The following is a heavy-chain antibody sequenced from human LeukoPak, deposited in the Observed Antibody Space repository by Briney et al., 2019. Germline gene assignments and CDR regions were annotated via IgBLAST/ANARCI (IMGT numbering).Heavy chain of an antibody. V-gene: IGHV1-18*01. CDR3: ARDRVPGMAMTQDFDY. J-gene: IGHJ4*02. CDR1: GYTFTSYG. D-gene: IGHD5-24*01. CDR2: ISAYNGNT. Sequence: ASVKVSCKASGYTFTSYGISWVRQAPGQGLEWMGWISAYNGNTNYAQKLQGRVTMTTDTSTSTAYMELRSLRSDDTAVYYCARDRVPGMAMTQDFDYWGQGTLVTVSS.